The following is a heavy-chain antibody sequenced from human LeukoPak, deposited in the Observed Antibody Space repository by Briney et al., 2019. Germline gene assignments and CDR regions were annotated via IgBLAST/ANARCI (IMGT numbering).Heavy chain of an antibody. CDR1: GFTFNSYA. V-gene: IGHV3-23*01. Sequence: GGSLRLSCAASGFTFNSYAMSWVRQAPWERLQWVSGISDSGGNTYYADSVRGRFTISRDNSKNTLYLQMNSLRAEDTALYYCAKDGRSSTPGYWGQGTLVTVSS. D-gene: IGHD2-2*01. CDR2: ISDSGGNT. J-gene: IGHJ4*02. CDR3: AKDGRSSTPGY.